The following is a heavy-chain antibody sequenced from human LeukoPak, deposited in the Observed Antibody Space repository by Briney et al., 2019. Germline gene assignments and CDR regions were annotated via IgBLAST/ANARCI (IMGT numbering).Heavy chain of an antibody. CDR1: GGTFSSYA. CDR2: IIPILGIA. V-gene: IGHV1-69*04. Sequence: SVKVSCKASGGTFSSYAISWVRQAPGQGLEWMGRIIPILGIANYAQKFQGRVTITADKSTSTAYMELSSLRSEDTVVYYCARDGGTGKGNAFDIWGQGTMVTVSS. CDR3: ARDGGTGKGNAFDI. D-gene: IGHD1-1*01. J-gene: IGHJ3*02.